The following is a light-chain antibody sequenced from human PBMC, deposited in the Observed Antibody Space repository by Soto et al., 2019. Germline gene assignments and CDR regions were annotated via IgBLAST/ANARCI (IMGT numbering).Light chain of an antibody. CDR1: QSVSSSY. Sequence: EIVLTHSPGTLSLSPGDRATLXWLASQSVSSSYLAWYQQKPGQAPRLLIYDASNRATGIPARFSGSGSGTDFTLTISSLEPEDFAVYYCQQRSSWPITFGQGTRLEIK. J-gene: IGKJ5*01. V-gene: IGKV3D-20*02. CDR2: DAS. CDR3: QQRSSWPIT.